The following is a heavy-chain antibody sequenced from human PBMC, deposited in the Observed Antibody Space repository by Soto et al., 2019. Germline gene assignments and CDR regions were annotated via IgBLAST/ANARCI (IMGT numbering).Heavy chain of an antibody. CDR2: IYHSGST. Sequence: QLQLQESGSGLVKPSQTLSLTCAVSGGSISSGGNSWSGIRQPAGMGLEWIGYIYHSGSTYYNPSLKSRVTISVDRSKNQFSLKLSSVTAADTAVYYCVRGAPVVNDYWGQGTLVTVSS. CDR1: GGSISSGGNS. D-gene: IGHD3-22*01. V-gene: IGHV4-30-2*01. J-gene: IGHJ4*02. CDR3: VRGAPVVNDY.